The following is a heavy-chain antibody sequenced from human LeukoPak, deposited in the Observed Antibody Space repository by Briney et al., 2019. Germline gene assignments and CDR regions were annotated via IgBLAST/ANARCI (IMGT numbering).Heavy chain of an antibody. CDR1: GFTFSDYY. Sequence: GGSLRLSCAASGFTFSDYYMNWVRQAPGKGLEWVSSISSSSTIYYADSVKGRFTISRDNAKNALYLQMNSLRAEDTAVYYCARAPGEYYGSGRPYWFDPWGQGTLVTVSS. CDR2: ISSSSTI. V-gene: IGHV3-69-1*01. J-gene: IGHJ5*02. D-gene: IGHD3-10*01. CDR3: ARAPGEYYGSGRPYWFDP.